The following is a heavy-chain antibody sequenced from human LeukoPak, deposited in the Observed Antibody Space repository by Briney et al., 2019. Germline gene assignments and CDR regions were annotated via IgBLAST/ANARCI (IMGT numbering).Heavy chain of an antibody. V-gene: IGHV3-7*03. J-gene: IGHJ6*02. D-gene: IGHD3-16*01. CDR1: GFSFSGHW. Sequence: GGSLRLSCTASGFSFSGHWMHWARQAPGKGLEWVASINHNGNVNYYVDSVKGRFTISRDNAKNSLYLQMSNLRAEDTAVYFCARGGGLDVWGQGATVTVSS. CDR2: INHNGNVN. CDR3: ARGGGLDV.